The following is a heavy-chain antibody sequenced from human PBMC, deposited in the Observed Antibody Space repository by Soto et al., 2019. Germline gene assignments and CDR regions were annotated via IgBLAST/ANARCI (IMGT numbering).Heavy chain of an antibody. D-gene: IGHD2-2*01. CDR2: IIPIFGTA. CDR3: ARCTSGDDAFDI. CDR1: GGTFSSYA. V-gene: IGHV1-69*01. J-gene: IGHJ3*02. Sequence: QVQLVQSGAEVKKPGSSVKVSCKASGGTFSSYAISWVRQAPGQGLEWMGGIIPIFGTANYAQKFQGRVTITADESPSKAHMELSSLTAADTAVYYCARCTSGDDAFDIWGQGTMVTVSS.